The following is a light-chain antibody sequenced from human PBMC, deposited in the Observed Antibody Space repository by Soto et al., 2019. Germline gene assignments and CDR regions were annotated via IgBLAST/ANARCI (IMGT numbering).Light chain of an antibody. J-gene: IGLJ2*01. V-gene: IGLV2-11*01. CDR2: DVS. Sequence: QSALTQPRSVSGSPGQSVTISCTGTSIDAGVYNYVSWYQQHPGKAPKLMIYDVSKRPSGVPDRFSGSKSGNTASLTISGLQAEDEADYYCCSYAGSYTLVFGGGTKVTVL. CDR3: CSYAGSYTLV. CDR1: SIDAGVYNY.